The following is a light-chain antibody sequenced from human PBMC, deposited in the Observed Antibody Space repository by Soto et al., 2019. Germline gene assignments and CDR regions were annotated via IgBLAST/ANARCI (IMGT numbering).Light chain of an antibody. V-gene: IGKV1-5*01. CDR1: QTISNW. Sequence: DIQLTQSPSTLSASVGDRVTITCRASQTISNWLAWYQQRPGKAPQLLISDASRLESGVPSRFSGSGSGTEFTLTITSLQSEDFGVYYCQQYNNWPRTFGQGTKVDIK. J-gene: IGKJ1*01. CDR3: QQYNNWPRT. CDR2: DAS.